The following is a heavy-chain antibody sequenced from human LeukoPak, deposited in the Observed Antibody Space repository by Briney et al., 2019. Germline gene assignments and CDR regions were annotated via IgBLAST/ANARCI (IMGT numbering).Heavy chain of an antibody. Sequence: KASETLSLTCSASGYSISRNYRRGWIRQPPGKRLESMGSIFHSGRTDYNPSLKGRITISLDATKNQFSLKLSSVTAADTAIYYCTRERGVGFGEVGNLDSWGQGALVIVSS. CDR2: IFHSGRT. J-gene: IGHJ4*02. CDR3: TRERGVGFGEVGNLDS. D-gene: IGHD3-10*01. CDR1: GYSISRNYR. V-gene: IGHV4-38-2*02.